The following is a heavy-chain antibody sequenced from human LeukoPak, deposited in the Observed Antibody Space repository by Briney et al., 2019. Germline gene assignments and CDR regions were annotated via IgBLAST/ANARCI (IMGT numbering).Heavy chain of an antibody. CDR1: GGSISSSSYY. CDR2: IYYSGST. J-gene: IGHJ6*02. Sequence: SETLSLTCTVSGGSISSSSYYWGWIRQPPGKGLEWIGSIYYSGSTNYNPSLKSRVTISVDTSKNQFSLKLSSVTAADTAVYYCARDHYYDSSGYYTVADVWGQGTTVTVSS. CDR3: ARDHYYDSSGYYTVADV. D-gene: IGHD3-22*01. V-gene: IGHV4-39*07.